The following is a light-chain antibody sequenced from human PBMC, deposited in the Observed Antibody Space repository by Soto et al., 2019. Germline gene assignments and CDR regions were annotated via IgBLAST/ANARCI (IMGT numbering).Light chain of an antibody. CDR3: CSYAGSSTVV. V-gene: IGLV2-23*01. Sequence: QSVLTQPASVSGSPGRSITISGTGTSSDVGRYNLVSWYQQHPGKAPKLMIYEGSKRPSGVSNRFSGSKSGNTASLTISGLQSEDEADYYCCSYAGSSTVVFGGGTKLTVL. CDR2: EGS. CDR1: SSDVGRYNL. J-gene: IGLJ2*01.